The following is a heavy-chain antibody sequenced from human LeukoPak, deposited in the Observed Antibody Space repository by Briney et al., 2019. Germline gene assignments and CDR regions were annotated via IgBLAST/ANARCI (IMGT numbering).Heavy chain of an antibody. CDR1: GGTFTIYA. Sequence: SVSLSSTASGGTFTIYAISCVPHAPGQGREWMVGIIPIFGTANYTQKFEGRVTITAGKCTSTAYMELSSLRSEDTAVYYCARGSIVVVVAARWAFDIWGQGTMVTVSS. J-gene: IGHJ3*02. CDR2: IIPIFGTA. V-gene: IGHV1-69*06. CDR3: ARGSIVVVVAARWAFDI. D-gene: IGHD2-15*01.